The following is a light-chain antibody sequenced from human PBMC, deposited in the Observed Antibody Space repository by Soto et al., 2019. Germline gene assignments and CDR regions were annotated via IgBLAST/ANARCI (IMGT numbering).Light chain of an antibody. CDR1: QTITDNY. Sequence: VLTQSPDTLSLSPGDGATLSCRASQTITDNYLAWYQQKPGQAPRLVIYGASSRATGIPDRFSGSGSGTDFTLTISGLEPEDFAVYYCQQYGFLPRAFGQGTKVEIK. V-gene: IGKV3-20*01. CDR2: GAS. J-gene: IGKJ1*01. CDR3: QQYGFLPRA.